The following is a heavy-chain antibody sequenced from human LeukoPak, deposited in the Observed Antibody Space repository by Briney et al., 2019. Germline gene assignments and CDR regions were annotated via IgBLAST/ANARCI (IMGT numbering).Heavy chain of an antibody. D-gene: IGHD1-20*01. CDR1: GGSISNYY. J-gene: IGHJ3*02. V-gene: IGHV4-4*07. Sequence: PSETLSLTCNVSGGSISNYYWNWIRQPAGKGLEWIGRFYARGNTNYNPSLKSRVTMSVDASKNQLSLKLTSVTAADTAVYYCARELITKADAFDIWGQGTMVTVSS. CDR2: FYARGNT. CDR3: ARELITKADAFDI.